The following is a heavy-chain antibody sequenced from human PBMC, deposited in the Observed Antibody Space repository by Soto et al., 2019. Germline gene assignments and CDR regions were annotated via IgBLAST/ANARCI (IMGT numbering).Heavy chain of an antibody. CDR1: GYTFTSYD. Sequence: QVQLVQSRAEGKKPGASVKVSCKAPGYTFTSYDINWVRQATGRRLEWMGWMNPNSGNTGYAQKFHGRVTMTRNTSISTAYMELSSLRSEDTAVYYCARFNLRATIFYYGMDVWGQGTTVTVSS. D-gene: IGHD5-12*01. J-gene: IGHJ6*02. CDR3: ARFNLRATIFYYGMDV. CDR2: MNPNSGNT. V-gene: IGHV1-8*01.